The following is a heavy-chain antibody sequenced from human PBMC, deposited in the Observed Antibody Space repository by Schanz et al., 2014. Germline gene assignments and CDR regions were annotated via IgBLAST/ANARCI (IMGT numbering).Heavy chain of an antibody. J-gene: IGHJ3*02. Sequence: EVQLVESGGGVVRPGGSLRLSCAASGFGFDDYAMSWVRQAPGKGLEWVSAINWSDGSTGYADSVKGRFTISRDNAKNSLYLQMNSLRAEDTAVYYCAGAVATIRADSFDIWGQGTMVAVSS. CDR3: AGAVATIRADSFDI. D-gene: IGHD5-12*01. CDR2: INWSDGST. CDR1: GFGFDDYA. V-gene: IGHV3-20*04.